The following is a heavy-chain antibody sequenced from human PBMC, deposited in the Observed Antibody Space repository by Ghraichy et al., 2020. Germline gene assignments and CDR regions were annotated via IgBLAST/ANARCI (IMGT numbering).Heavy chain of an antibody. CDR3: AKVAPVVPAAMGEFDY. D-gene: IGHD2-2*01. CDR2: ISGSGGST. V-gene: IGHV3-23*01. J-gene: IGHJ4*02. Sequence: LSLTCAASGFTFSSYAMSWVRQAPGKGLEWVSGISGSGGSTYYADSVKGRFTISRDNSKNTLFLQMNSLRAEDTAVYYCAKVAPVVPAAMGEFDYWGQGTLVTVSS. CDR1: GFTFSSYA.